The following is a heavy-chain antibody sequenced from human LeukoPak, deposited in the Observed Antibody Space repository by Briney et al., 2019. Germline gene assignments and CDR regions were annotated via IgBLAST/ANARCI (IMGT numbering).Heavy chain of an antibody. CDR3: ARGYDILTGYGRYYYGMDV. Sequence: SETLSLTCAVYGGSFSGYYWSWIRQPPGKGLEWIGEINHSGSTNYNPSLKSRVTISVDTSKNQFSLKLSSVTAADTAVYYCARGYDILTGYGRYYYGMDVWGQGTTVTVSS. CDR2: INHSGST. CDR1: GGSFSGYY. D-gene: IGHD3-9*01. V-gene: IGHV4-34*01. J-gene: IGHJ6*02.